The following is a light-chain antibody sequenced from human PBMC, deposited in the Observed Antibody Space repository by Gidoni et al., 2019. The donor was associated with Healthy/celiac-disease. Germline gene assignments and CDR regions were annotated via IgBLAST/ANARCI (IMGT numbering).Light chain of an antibody. Sequence: ELTQPPSVSVSPGQTASITCSGDKLGDKYACWYQQKPGQSPVLVIYQDSKRPSGIPERFSGSNSGNTDSLTISGTQAMDEADYCCQAWDSSTVVFGGGTKLTVL. CDR3: QAWDSSTVV. CDR1: KLGDKY. V-gene: IGLV3-1*01. CDR2: QDS. J-gene: IGLJ2*01.